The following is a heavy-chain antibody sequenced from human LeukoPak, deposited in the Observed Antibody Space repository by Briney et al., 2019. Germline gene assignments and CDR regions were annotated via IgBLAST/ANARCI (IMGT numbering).Heavy chain of an antibody. V-gene: IGHV3-73*01. D-gene: IGHD6-13*01. J-gene: IGHJ4*02. Sequence: GGSLRPSCAASGFTFSGSAMHWVRQASGKGLEWVGRIRSKANSYATAYAASVKGRFTISRDDSKNTAYLQMNSLKTEDTAVYYCTRRVAAAAPFDYWGQGTLVTVSS. CDR1: GFTFSGSA. CDR2: IRSKANSYAT. CDR3: TRRVAAAAPFDY.